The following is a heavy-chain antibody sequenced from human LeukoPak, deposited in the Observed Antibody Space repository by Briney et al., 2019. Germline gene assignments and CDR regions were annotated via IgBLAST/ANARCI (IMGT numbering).Heavy chain of an antibody. CDR2: IKQDGSEK. CDR3: AREGYYYDSSGYCLDY. CDR1: GFTFSSYW. Sequence: PGGSLRLSCAASGFTFSSYWMSWVRQAPGKGLEWVANIKQDGSEKYYVDSVKGRFTISRDNAKNSLYLQMNSLRAEDTAVYYCAREGYYYDSSGYCLDYWGQGTLVTVSS. V-gene: IGHV3-7*01. D-gene: IGHD3-22*01. J-gene: IGHJ4*02.